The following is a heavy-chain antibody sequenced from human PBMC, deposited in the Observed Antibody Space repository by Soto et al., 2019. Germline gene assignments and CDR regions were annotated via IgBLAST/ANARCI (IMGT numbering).Heavy chain of an antibody. Sequence: QVQLQESGPGLVKPSGTLSLTCAVSGGSISSTNWWSWVRQPPGKGLEWIGELYHSGSTNYHPSLKSRVTISVDKSKNQFSLNLSSVTAADTAVYYCAAICSGDCYRGDDWGQGTLVTVSS. V-gene: IGHV4-4*02. J-gene: IGHJ4*02. D-gene: IGHD2-21*02. CDR3: AAICSGDCYRGDD. CDR1: GGSISSTNW. CDR2: LYHSGST.